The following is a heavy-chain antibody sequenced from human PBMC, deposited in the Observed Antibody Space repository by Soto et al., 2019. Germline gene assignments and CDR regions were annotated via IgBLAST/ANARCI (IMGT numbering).Heavy chain of an antibody. V-gene: IGHV3-9*01. CDR3: ARAPTGGTWRVDCDW. Sequence: VQLVESGGGLVQPGRSLRLSCTASAFTFGDFAMHWVRQVPGKGLEWVSGINWNGNYIGYADAVKGRFTVSRDNAKNSLCLRMNSLSPEDTALYFCARAPTGGTWRVDCDWCGRGTLVTVSS. J-gene: IGHJ4*02. D-gene: IGHD2-15*01. CDR2: INWNGNYI. CDR1: AFTFGDFA.